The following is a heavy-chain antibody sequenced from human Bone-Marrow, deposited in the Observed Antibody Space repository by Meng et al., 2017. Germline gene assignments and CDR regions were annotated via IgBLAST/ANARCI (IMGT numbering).Heavy chain of an antibody. Sequence: SETLSLTCTVSGGSISSYYWSWIRQPPGKGLEWIGEINHSGSTNYNPSLESRATISVDTSQNNLSLKLSSVTAADSAVYYCARGPTTMAHDFDYWGQGTLVTGSS. D-gene: IGHD4-11*01. CDR2: INHSGST. J-gene: IGHJ4*02. CDR3: ARGPTTMAHDFDY. V-gene: IGHV4-34*01. CDR1: GGSISSYY.